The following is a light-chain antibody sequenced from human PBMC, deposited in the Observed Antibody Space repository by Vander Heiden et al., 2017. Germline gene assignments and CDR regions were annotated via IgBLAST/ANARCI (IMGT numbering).Light chain of an antibody. CDR3: RQAVRAPLT. CDR1: QSLLLSSGYNY. J-gene: IGKJ4*01. V-gene: IGKV2-28*01. Sequence: IVLTQSPLSLPVIPREPPSISCRPRQSLLLSSGYNYLDWYLQKPRQSPQLLSYLGSKRASGVPDKFSGSGSGTDFTLKISRVEAEDVGVDYCRQAVRAPLTFGGGTKVEIK. CDR2: LGS.